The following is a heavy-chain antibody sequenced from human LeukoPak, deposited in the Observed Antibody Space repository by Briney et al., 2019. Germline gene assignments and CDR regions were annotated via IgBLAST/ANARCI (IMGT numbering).Heavy chain of an antibody. CDR1: GYSFTSYW. D-gene: IGHD5-24*01. Sequence: GESLKISCKGSGYSFTSYWISWVRQMPGKGLEWMGRVDPSDSYTNYSPSFQGHVTISADKSTSTACLQWSSLRASDTAMYYCARASRDGYNQNFDHWGQGTLVTVSS. CDR3: ARASRDGYNQNFDH. J-gene: IGHJ4*02. V-gene: IGHV5-10-1*01. CDR2: VDPSDSYT.